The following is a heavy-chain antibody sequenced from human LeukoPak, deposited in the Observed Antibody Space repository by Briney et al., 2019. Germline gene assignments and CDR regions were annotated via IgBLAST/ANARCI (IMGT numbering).Heavy chain of an antibody. V-gene: IGHV3-23*01. D-gene: IGHD5-18*01. J-gene: IGHJ6*02. Sequence: PGGSLRLPCAASRFSFNSYVMSWVRQAPGKGLECVSGISATGDNTYYADSVKGRFTISRDNSKNTLYLQMNSLRVEDTAVYYCAKVSGRIQIWPQPFGDGMDVWGQGTTVTVSS. CDR2: ISATGDNT. CDR3: AKVSGRIQIWPQPFGDGMDV. CDR1: RFSFNSYV.